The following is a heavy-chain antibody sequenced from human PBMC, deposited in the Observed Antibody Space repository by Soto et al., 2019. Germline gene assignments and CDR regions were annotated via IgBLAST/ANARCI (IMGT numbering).Heavy chain of an antibody. D-gene: IGHD6-19*01. CDR3: ARGGGGGSGWSYYYYYGMDV. CDR1: GGSFSGYY. Sequence: PSETLSLTCAVYGGSFSGYYWSWIRQPPGKGLEWIGEINHSGSTNYNPSIKSRVTISVDTSKNQFSLKLSSVTAADTAVYYCARGGGGGSGWSYYYYYGMDVWGQGTTVTVSS. V-gene: IGHV4-34*01. J-gene: IGHJ6*02. CDR2: INHSGST.